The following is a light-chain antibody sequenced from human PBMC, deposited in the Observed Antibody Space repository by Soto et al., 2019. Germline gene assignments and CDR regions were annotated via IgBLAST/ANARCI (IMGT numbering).Light chain of an antibody. CDR3: QHYYNWPQT. V-gene: IGKV3-15*01. CDR1: QSISSN. CDR2: DAS. J-gene: IGKJ1*01. Sequence: EIVMTQSPATLSVSPGERATLSCRPSQSISSNLAWYQQKPGQAPRLLIYDASTGAAGIPARFGGSGSGTEFTLTISSLRSEDFAVYYCQHYYNWPQTFGQGTKLEIK.